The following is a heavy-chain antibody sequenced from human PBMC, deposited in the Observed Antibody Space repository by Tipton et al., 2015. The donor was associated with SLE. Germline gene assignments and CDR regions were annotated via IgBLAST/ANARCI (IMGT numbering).Heavy chain of an antibody. Sequence: SLRLSCAASGFSFDDYAMHWVRQAPGKGLAWVAGIGWDSAYIAYEDSVEGRFTISRDNAKKSLYLQIDSLRPDDTAFYYCVRVGTPDYYMDVWGKGTRVTVSS. CDR2: IGWDSAYI. CDR1: GFSFDDYA. J-gene: IGHJ6*03. D-gene: IGHD7-27*01. V-gene: IGHV3-9*01. CDR3: VRVGTPDYYMDV.